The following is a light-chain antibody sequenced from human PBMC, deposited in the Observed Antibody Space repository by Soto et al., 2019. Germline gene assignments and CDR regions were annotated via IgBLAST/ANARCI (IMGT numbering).Light chain of an antibody. V-gene: IGKV1-33*01. CDR1: QDINTY. CDR2: GAS. J-gene: IGKJ2*01. Sequence: DIQMPQSPSSLSASVGDRVTITCQASQDINTYLNWYQQRPGKAPNLLIYGASNLATGVPSRFSGSGSGTDFTVTISSLHPEDIATYVCQHYDNLSYTFGQGTKLEIK. CDR3: QHYDNLSYT.